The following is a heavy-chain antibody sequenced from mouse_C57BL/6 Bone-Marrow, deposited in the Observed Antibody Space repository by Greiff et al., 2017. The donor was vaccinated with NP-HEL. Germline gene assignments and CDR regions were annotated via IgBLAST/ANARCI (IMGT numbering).Heavy chain of an antibody. V-gene: IGHV1-55*01. J-gene: IGHJ3*01. CDR1: GYTFTSYW. CDR2: IYPGSGST. Sequence: QVQLQQSGAELVKPGASVKMSCKASGYTFTSYWITWVKQRPGQGLEWIGDIYPGSGSTNYNEKFKSKATLTVDTSSSTAYMQLSSLTSEDSAVDYCARDPHYLRAWFAYWGQGTLVTVSA. CDR3: ARDPHYLRAWFAY. D-gene: IGHD1-2*01.